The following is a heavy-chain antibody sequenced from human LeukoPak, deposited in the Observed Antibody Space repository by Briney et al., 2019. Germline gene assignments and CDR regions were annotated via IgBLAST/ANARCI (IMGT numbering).Heavy chain of an antibody. J-gene: IGHJ4*02. Sequence: GASVKVSCKASGYTFTSYDINWVRQATGQGLEWTGWMNPNSGNTGYAQKFQGRVTITADESTSTAYMELSSLRSEDTAVYYCASRGTIAAAGTANFDYWGQGTLVTVSS. CDR2: MNPNSGNT. V-gene: IGHV1-8*03. CDR1: GYTFTSYD. D-gene: IGHD6-13*01. CDR3: ASRGTIAAAGTANFDY.